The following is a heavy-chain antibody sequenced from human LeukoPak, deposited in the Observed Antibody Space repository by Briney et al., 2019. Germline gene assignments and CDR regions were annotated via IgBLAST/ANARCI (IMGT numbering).Heavy chain of an antibody. J-gene: IGHJ4*02. CDR1: GYIFATSA. Sequence: ASVKVSCKASGYIFATSAIYWVRQAPGQRPEWMGWINAGNGNTKYSQKFQDRVSLIRDTSASAAYMELSRLTPEDTAVYYCTTSVSEGDEDGILTGFNYWGQGTLVTLSS. CDR3: TTSVSEGDEDGILTGFNY. D-gene: IGHD3-9*01. CDR2: INAGNGNT. V-gene: IGHV1-3*01.